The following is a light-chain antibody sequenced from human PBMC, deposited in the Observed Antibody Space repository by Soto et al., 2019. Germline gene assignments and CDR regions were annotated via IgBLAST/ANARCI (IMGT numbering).Light chain of an antibody. V-gene: IGKV4-1*01. J-gene: IGKJ4*01. Sequence: DIVMTQSPDSLAVSLGERATINCKSSQSVLYSSNNKNYLAWYQQKPGQPPKLLIYWASTRESGVPDRFSGSGSGTDFTLTISSLQAEDVAVYYCQQYYSTPFAFVGGTKVDI. CDR3: QQYYSTPFA. CDR2: WAS. CDR1: QSVLYSSNNKNY.